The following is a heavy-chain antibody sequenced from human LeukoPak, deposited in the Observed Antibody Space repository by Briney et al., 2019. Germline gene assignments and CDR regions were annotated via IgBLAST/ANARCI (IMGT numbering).Heavy chain of an antibody. D-gene: IGHD3-10*01. Sequence: WASVKVSCKASGYTFTGYYMHWVRQAPGQGLEWMGWINPNSGGTNYAQKFQGRVTMTRDTSISTACMELRSLRSDDTAVYYCARAYGEISMVHFDYWGQGTLVTVSS. V-gene: IGHV1-2*02. CDR2: INPNSGGT. CDR3: ARAYGEISMVHFDY. J-gene: IGHJ4*02. CDR1: GYTFTGYY.